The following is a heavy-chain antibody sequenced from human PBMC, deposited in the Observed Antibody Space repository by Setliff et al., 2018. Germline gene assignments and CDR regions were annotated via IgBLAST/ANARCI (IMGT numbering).Heavy chain of an antibody. V-gene: IGHV4-34*01. J-gene: IGHJ3*01. CDR1: GGSFSNYY. Sequence: PSETLSLTCTVYGGSFSNYYWSWIRQPPGKGLEWIGEINHSGSTNYNSSLTSRVTISVDTSKNQFSLKLSSVTAADTAVYYCARLYHKENSADFRRAPFDVWGQGIMVTVSS. CDR2: INHSGST. D-gene: IGHD2-21*01. CDR3: ARLYHKENSADFRRAPFDV.